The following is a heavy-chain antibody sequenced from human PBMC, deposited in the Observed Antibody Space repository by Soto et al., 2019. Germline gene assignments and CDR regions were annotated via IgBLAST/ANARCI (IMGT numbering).Heavy chain of an antibody. CDR1: GFTFSSYA. Sequence: VQLLESGGGLVQPGGSRRLSCAASGFTFSSYAMSWVRQAPGKGLEWVAIISSDGTNKYYADSVKGRFTISRDNSKNTLYLQMNSLRAEDTAVYYCAGTTVTLNYWGHGTLVTVSS. J-gene: IGHJ4*01. V-gene: IGHV3-30-3*01. CDR3: AGTTVTLNY. CDR2: ISSDGTNK. D-gene: IGHD4-17*01.